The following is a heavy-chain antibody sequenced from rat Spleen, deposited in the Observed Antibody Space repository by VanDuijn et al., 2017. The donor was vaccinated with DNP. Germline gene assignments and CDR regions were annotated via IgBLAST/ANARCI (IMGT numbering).Heavy chain of an antibody. CDR2: IGSAAYAP. V-gene: IGHV5-25*01. CDR1: GFTFSAYY. J-gene: IGHJ1*01. CDR3: ARPDF. Sequence: EVQLVESGGGLVQPGRSLKLSCAASGFTFSAYYLAWVRQAPAKGLEWVAYIGSAAYAPYYGDSVKGRFTISRDNAKSTLYLQMDSLRSEDTATYYCARPDFWGPGTMVTVSS.